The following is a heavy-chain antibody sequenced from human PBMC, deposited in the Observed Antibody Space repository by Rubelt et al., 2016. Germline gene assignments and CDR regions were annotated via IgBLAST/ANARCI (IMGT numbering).Heavy chain of an antibody. J-gene: IGHJ6*03. CDR3: ARGTEYGDYLAASEASYYMDV. D-gene: IGHD4-17*01. V-gene: IGHV3-30*01. Sequence: ADSVKCRFTISRDNPKNTLYLQMNSLRAEDTAVYYCARGTEYGDYLAASEASYYMDVWGKGTTVTVSS.